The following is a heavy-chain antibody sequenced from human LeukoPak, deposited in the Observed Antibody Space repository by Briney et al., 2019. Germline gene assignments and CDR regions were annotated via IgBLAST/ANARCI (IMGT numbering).Heavy chain of an antibody. CDR2: ISSSGSTI. J-gene: IGHJ4*02. CDR1: GFTFSSYS. V-gene: IGHV3-48*04. CDR3: ARGNSGYYPDY. Sequence: GGSLRLSCAASGFTFSSYSMNWVRQAPGKGLEWVSYISSSGSTIYYADSVKGRFTISRDNAKNSLYLQMNSLRAEDTAVYYCARGNSGYYPDYWGQGTLVTVSS. D-gene: IGHD3-22*01.